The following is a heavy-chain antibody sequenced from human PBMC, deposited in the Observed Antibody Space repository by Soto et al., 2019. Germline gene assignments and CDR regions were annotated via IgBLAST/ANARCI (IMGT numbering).Heavy chain of an antibody. CDR3: ARADVRGYDSEYYFDY. CDR2: ISSSGSTI. D-gene: IGHD5-12*01. V-gene: IGHV3-11*01. J-gene: IGHJ4*02. Sequence: GGSLRLSCAASGFTFSDYYMSWIRQAPGKGLEWVSYISSSGSTIYYADSVKGRFTISRDNAKNSLYLQMNSLRAEDTAVYYCARADVRGYDSEYYFDYWGQGTLVTVSS. CDR1: GFTFSDYY.